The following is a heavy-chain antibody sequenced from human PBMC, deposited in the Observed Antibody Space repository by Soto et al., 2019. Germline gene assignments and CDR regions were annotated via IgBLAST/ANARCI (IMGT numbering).Heavy chain of an antibody. J-gene: IGHJ5*02. CDR3: ARDTYYYDSSGYYYRRSSFDP. CDR1: GGSFSGYY. Sequence: SETLSLTCAVYGGSFSGYYWSWIRQPPGKGLEWIGEINHSGSTNYNPSLKSRVTISVDTSKNQFSLKLSSVTAADTAVYYCARDTYYYDSSGYYYRRSSFDPWGQGTQVTVS. V-gene: IGHV4-34*01. CDR2: INHSGST. D-gene: IGHD3-22*01.